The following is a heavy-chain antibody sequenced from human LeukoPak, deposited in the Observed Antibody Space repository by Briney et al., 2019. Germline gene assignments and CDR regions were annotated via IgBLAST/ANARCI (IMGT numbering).Heavy chain of an antibody. V-gene: IGHV3-21*03. CDR1: GFTFNRYN. D-gene: IGHD3-10*01. CDR3: TTYGSGRKFDY. Sequence: PGGSLRLSCAASGFTFNRYNMNWVRRAPGKGLGWVSSISTSSSYIYYADSVKGRFTISRDNAKNSLYLQMNSLKSEDTAVYYCTTYGSGRKFDYWGQGILVTVSS. J-gene: IGHJ4*02. CDR2: ISTSSSYI.